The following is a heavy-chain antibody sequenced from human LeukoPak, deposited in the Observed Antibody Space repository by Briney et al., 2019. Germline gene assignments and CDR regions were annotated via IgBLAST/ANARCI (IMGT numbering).Heavy chain of an antibody. V-gene: IGHV4-34*01. J-gene: IGHJ6*03. CDR2: TNPSGST. Sequence: SETLSLTCAVYGGSLSGYYWSWIRQPPGKGLEWVGETNPSGSTNYNPSLKSRVTISVDTSKNQFSLKLSSVAAADTAVYYCAGGIYSTYYYCYYMDVWGKGTTVTVSS. CDR1: GGSLSGYY. D-gene: IGHD6-13*01. CDR3: AGGIYSTYYYCYYMDV.